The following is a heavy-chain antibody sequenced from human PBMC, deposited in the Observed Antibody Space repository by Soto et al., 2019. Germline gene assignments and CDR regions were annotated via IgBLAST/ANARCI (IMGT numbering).Heavy chain of an antibody. CDR3: ARDGNSNTYYYYGMDV. J-gene: IGHJ6*02. CDR1: GYSISSGYY. V-gene: IGHV4-38-2*02. CDR2: VYHSGST. Sequence: TLSLTCAVSGYSISSGYYWGWIRQPPGKGLEGIGSVYHSGSTYYNPSLKSRVTISVDTSKNQFSLKLSSVTAADTAVYYCARDGNSNTYYYYGMDVWGQGTTVTVSS. D-gene: IGHD1-7*01.